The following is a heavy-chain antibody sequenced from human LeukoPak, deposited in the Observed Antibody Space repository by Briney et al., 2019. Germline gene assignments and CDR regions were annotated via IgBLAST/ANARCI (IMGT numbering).Heavy chain of an antibody. CDR2: IYHSGST. Sequence: SETLSLTCAVSGYSISSGYYWGWIRQPPGKGLEWIGSIYHSGSTYYNPSLKSRVTISVDTSKNPFSLKLSSVTAADTAVYYCARYHIVVVPAAMGDYFDYWGQGTLVTVSS. CDR1: GYSISSGYY. J-gene: IGHJ4*02. D-gene: IGHD2-2*01. V-gene: IGHV4-38-2*01. CDR3: ARYHIVVVPAAMGDYFDY.